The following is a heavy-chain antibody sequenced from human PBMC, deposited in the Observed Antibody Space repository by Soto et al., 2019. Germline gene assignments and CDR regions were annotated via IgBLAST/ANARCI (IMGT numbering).Heavy chain of an antibody. Sequence: SETLSLTCTVSGGSISSGGYYWSWIRQHPGKGLEWIGYIYYSGSTYYNPSLKSRVTISVDTSKNQFSLKLSSVTAADTAVYYCARTGMSGERPPKRITIFGVVIIPGDYGMDVWGQGTTVTVSS. CDR2: IYYSGST. V-gene: IGHV4-31*03. CDR3: ARTGMSGERPPKRITIFGVVIIPGDYGMDV. D-gene: IGHD3-3*01. CDR1: GGSISSGGYY. J-gene: IGHJ6*02.